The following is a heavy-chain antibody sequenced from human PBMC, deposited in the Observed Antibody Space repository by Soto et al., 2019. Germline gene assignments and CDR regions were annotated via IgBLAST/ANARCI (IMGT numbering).Heavy chain of an antibody. CDR3: ARSKYDSSGYPALDAFDI. J-gene: IGHJ3*02. V-gene: IGHV1-46*01. CDR1: GYTVTGYY. CDR2: INPSGGST. D-gene: IGHD3-22*01. Sequence: ASWRVSCKTAGYTVTGYYMHWVRQAPRQGLEWMGIINPSGGSTSYAQKFQGRVTMTRDTSTSTVYMELSSLRSEDTAVYYCARSKYDSSGYPALDAFDIWGQGTMVPVSS.